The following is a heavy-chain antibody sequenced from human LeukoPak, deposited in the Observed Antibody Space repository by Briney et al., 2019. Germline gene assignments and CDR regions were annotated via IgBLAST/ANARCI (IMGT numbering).Heavy chain of an antibody. CDR1: GYSFTSYY. V-gene: IGHV1-46*01. Sequence: ASVKVSCKSFGYSFTSYYTHWVRQAPGQGLEWMGVINPSGGSTTYAQRFQGRVTLTRDTSTSTVYMELSSLRSEDTAVYYCARDIVVVPARDDAFDIWGQGTMVTVSS. CDR3: ARDIVVVPARDDAFDI. J-gene: IGHJ3*02. CDR2: INPSGGST. D-gene: IGHD2-2*01.